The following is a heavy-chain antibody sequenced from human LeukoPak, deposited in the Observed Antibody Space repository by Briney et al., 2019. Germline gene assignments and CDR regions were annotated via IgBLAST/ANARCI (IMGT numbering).Heavy chain of an antibody. J-gene: IGHJ4*02. CDR1: GFKFSSNW. CDR2: IKQDGSEK. CDR3: AKDKAPLYSGYDWDLDF. V-gene: IGHV3-7*03. D-gene: IGHD5-12*01. Sequence: GGSLRLSCAASGFKFSSNWMSWVRQAPGKGLEWVANIKQDGSEKYYVDSVKGRFTISRDNAKNSVYLQMNSLRAEDTALYYCAKDKAPLYSGYDWDLDFWGQGTMVTVSS.